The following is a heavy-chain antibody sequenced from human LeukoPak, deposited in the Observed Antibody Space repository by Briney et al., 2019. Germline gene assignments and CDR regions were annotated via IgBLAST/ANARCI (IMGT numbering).Heavy chain of an antibody. CDR2: IIPIFGTA. V-gene: IGHV1-69*05. J-gene: IGHJ4*02. CDR1: GGTFSSYA. Sequence: GSSVKVSCKASGGTFSSYAISWVRQAPGQGLEWMGRIIPIFGTANYAQKFQGRVTITTDESTSTAYMELSSLKSEDTAVYYCARDWTPYYYDSSGSSGYFDYWGQGTLATVSS. D-gene: IGHD3-22*01. CDR3: ARDWTPYYYDSSGSSGYFDY.